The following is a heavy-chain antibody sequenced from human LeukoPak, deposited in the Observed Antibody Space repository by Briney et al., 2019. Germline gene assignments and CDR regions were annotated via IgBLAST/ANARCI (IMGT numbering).Heavy chain of an antibody. CDR3: ARDVDSGFYFDY. V-gene: IGHV4-39*07. Sequence: PSETLSLTCTVSGGSISGSSYYWVWIRQPPGKGLERIGSINYSGNTYYNPSLKSRVTTSVDTSKNQFSLKLSSMTAADTAVYYCARDVDSGFYFDYWGQGTLVTVSS. D-gene: IGHD6-19*01. CDR1: GGSISGSSYY. J-gene: IGHJ4*02. CDR2: INYSGNT.